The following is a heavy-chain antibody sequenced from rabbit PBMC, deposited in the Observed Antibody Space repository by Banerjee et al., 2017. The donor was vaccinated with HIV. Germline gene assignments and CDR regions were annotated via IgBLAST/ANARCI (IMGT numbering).Heavy chain of an antibody. CDR1: GFDFSSYG. CDR3: ARDYNGNRPYYFNL. V-gene: IGHV1S47*01. Sequence: GGLVQPGGSLTLTCKASGFDFSSYGVSWVRQAPGKGLEWIGYIDPVFGNTYYASWVNGRFTISSHNAQNTLYLQLNSLTAADTATYFCARDYNGNRPYYFNLWGPGTLVTVS. CDR2: IDPVFGNT. J-gene: IGHJ4*01. D-gene: IGHD4-2*01.